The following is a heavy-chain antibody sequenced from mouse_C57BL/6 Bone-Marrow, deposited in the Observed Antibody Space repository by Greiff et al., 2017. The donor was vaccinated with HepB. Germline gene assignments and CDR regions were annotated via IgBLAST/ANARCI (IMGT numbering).Heavy chain of an antibody. CDR3: AREGTGDAY. V-gene: IGHV5-4*01. Sequence: EVKLMESGGGLVKPGGSLKLSCAASGFTFSSYAMSWVRQTPEKRLEWVATISDGGSYTYYPDNVKGRFTISRDNAKNNLYLQMSHLKSEDTAMYYCAREGTGDAYWGQGTLGTVSA. CDR2: ISDGGSYT. J-gene: IGHJ3*01. CDR1: GFTFSSYA. D-gene: IGHD4-1*01.